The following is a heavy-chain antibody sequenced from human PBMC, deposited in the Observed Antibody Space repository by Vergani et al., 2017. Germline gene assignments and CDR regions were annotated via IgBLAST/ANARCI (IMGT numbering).Heavy chain of an antibody. CDR3: ARDQWDDDGPRGWFAP. J-gene: IGHJ5*02. CDR1: GDSMMRSHYY. Sequence: QLQLQESGPGLVKPSETLSLICTVSGDSMMRSHYYWGWIRQSPGRGLEWIGSISSSGSTYYNPSLKSRVTMSVDTSKNHLSLRVTSMTAADTAVYFCARDQWDDDGPRGWFAPWGQGILVTVSS. V-gene: IGHV4-39*02. CDR2: ISSSGST. D-gene: IGHD5-24*01.